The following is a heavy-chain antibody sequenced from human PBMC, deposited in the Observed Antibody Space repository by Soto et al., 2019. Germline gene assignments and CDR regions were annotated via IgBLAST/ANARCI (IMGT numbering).Heavy chain of an antibody. J-gene: IGHJ4*02. CDR2: SHHAGLT. CDR1: GGSISTVDYY. D-gene: IGHD2-8*01. CDR3: AGKPNGLSYFDY. V-gene: IGHV4-31*03. Sequence: QVQLQESGPGLVQPSQTLSLTCTVSGGSISTVDYYWTWIRQLPGKGLEWIAYSHHAGLTYYNPSLRSRITISLDTSKNQFSLKLSSVTAADTALYFCAGKPNGLSYFDYWGQGALVTVSS.